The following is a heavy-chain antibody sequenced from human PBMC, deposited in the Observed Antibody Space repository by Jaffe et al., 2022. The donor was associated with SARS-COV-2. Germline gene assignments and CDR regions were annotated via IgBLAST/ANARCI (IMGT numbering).Heavy chain of an antibody. D-gene: IGHD4-17*01. V-gene: IGHV1-3*01. CDR2: INAGNGNT. CDR1: GYTFTSYA. Sequence: QVQLVQSGAEVKKPGASVKVSCKASGYTFTSYAMHWVRQAPGQRLEWMGWINAGNGNTKYSQKFQGRVTITRDTSASTAYMELSSLRSEDTAVYYCASPLLTTEKLYYYYGMDVWGQGTTVTVSS. J-gene: IGHJ6*02. CDR3: ASPLLTTEKLYYYYGMDV.